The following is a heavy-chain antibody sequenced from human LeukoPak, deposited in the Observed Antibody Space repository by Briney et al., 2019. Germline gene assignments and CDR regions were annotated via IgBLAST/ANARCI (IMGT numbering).Heavy chain of an antibody. J-gene: IGHJ1*01. CDR2: SDYGWST. D-gene: IGHD3-22*01. V-gene: IGHV4-39*07. Sequence: SETLSLTCTVSGDSISNSSYYWGWIRQPPGEGLEWFGSSDYGWSTYYNPSLKSLVAMSVDTSKNQLSLRLSSVTAADTAVYFCAREGSSGYFIEVFLHWGQGTLVTVSS. CDR3: AREGSSGYFIEVFLH. CDR1: GDSISNSSYY.